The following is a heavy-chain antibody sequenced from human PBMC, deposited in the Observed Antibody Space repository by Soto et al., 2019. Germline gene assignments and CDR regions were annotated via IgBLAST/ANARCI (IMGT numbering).Heavy chain of an antibody. CDR1: GFTFSSYG. CDR3: ARDIHYDSSGYPAN. D-gene: IGHD3-22*01. V-gene: IGHV3-33*01. Sequence: QVQLVESGGGVVQPGRSLRLSCAASGFTFSSYGMHWVRQAPGKGLEWVAVIWYDGSNKYYADSVKGRFTISRDNSKNTLYLQMNSLRAEDTAVYYCARDIHYDSSGYPANWGQGTLVTVSS. J-gene: IGHJ4*02. CDR2: IWYDGSNK.